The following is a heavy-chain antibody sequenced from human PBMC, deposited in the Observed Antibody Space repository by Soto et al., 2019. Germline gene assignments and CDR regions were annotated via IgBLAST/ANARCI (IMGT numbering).Heavy chain of an antibody. CDR2: ISYDGSNK. V-gene: IGHV3-30*18. D-gene: IGHD2-8*01. CDR3: AKDARYCTNGVCSAYNWFDP. CDR1: GFTFSSYG. J-gene: IGHJ5*02. Sequence: QVQLVESGGGVVQPGRSLRLSCAASGFTFSSYGMHWVRQAPGKGLEWVAVISYDGSNKYYADSVKGRFTISRDNSKNTLYLQMNSLRAEDTAVYYCAKDARYCTNGVCSAYNWFDPWGQGTLVTVSS.